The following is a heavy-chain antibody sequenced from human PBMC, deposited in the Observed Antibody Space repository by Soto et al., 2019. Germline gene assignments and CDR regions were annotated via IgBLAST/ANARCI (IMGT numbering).Heavy chain of an antibody. CDR1: GGSLSGGY. V-gene: IGHV4-34*01. Sequence: PSETLSLTCAVHGGSLSGGYWGSLRWSWLRQPPGRELEWIGEVTHTGSTTYNPSLKSRVTMSVDTSKQQFSLALTSVTAADTAVYYCARGSRNSARWFDPWGQGTLVTVSS. D-gene: IGHD4-4*01. CDR2: VTHTGST. CDR3: ARGSRNSARWFDP. J-gene: IGHJ5*02.